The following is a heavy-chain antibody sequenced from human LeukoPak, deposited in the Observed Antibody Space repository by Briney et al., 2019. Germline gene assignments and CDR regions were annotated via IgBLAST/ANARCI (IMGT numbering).Heavy chain of an antibody. CDR3: ARLLGDRTIYDY. CDR1: GFTFRTCW. V-gene: IGHV3-7*01. Sequence: GVSLRLSCAASGFTFRTCWMSWVRQAPGKGLEWVASINQGGGDTYYVESVKGRFTISRDNAMNSFFLQMNNLRVEDTAVYYCARLLGDRTIYDYWGQGTLVTVSS. D-gene: IGHD2-21*01. CDR2: INQGGGDT. J-gene: IGHJ4*02.